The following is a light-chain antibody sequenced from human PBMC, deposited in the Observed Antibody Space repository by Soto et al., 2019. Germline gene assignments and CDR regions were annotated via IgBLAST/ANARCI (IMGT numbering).Light chain of an antibody. Sequence: QSALTQPASVSGSPGQSISISCTGSSSDVGGYDYVSWYQQHPGKAPKLMIYEVKDRPSGVSDRFSGSKSGNTTSLTISGLQAEDEADYYCSSYASSTTLLFGGGTKVTVL. V-gene: IGLV2-14*01. J-gene: IGLJ3*02. CDR1: SSDVGGYDY. CDR2: EVK. CDR3: SSYASSTTLL.